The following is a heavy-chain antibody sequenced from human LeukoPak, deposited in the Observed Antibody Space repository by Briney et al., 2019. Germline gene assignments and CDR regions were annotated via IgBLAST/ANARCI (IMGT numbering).Heavy chain of an antibody. V-gene: IGHV3-30*18. CDR1: GFTFSSYG. CDR2: ISYDGSNK. CDR3: AKIYYYDSSGYSSEGDY. D-gene: IGHD3-22*01. J-gene: IGHJ4*02. Sequence: GRSLRLSCAASGFTFSSYGMHWVRQAPGRGLEWVAVISYDGSNKYYADSVKGRLTISRDNSKNTLYLQMNSLRAEDTAVYYCAKIYYYDSSGYSSEGDYWGQGTLVTVSS.